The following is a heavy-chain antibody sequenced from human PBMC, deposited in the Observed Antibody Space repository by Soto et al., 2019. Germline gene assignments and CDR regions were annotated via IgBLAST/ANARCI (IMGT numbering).Heavy chain of an antibody. J-gene: IGHJ6*02. D-gene: IGHD6-19*01. V-gene: IGHV4-31*03. CDR1: GGSISSGGYY. CDR2: IYYSGST. Sequence: KPSETLSLTCTVSGGSISSGGYYWSWIRQHPGKGLEWIGYIYYSGSTYYNPSLKSRVTISVDTSKNQFSLKLSSVTAADTAVYYCAVAGTDYYYYGMDVWGQGTTVTVSS. CDR3: AVAGTDYYYYGMDV.